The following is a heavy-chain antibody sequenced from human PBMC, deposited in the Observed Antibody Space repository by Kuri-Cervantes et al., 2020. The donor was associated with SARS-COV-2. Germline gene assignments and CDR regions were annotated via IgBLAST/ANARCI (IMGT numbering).Heavy chain of an antibody. CDR3: ARALKRITIFSTRYYFDY. D-gene: IGHD3-9*01. Sequence: ASVKVSCKASGYTFTSYGISWVRQAPGQGLEWMGWMNPNSGNTGYAQKFQGRVTMTRNTSISTAYMELSSLRSEDTAVYYCARALKRITIFSTRYYFDYWGQGTLVTVSS. V-gene: IGHV1-8*02. J-gene: IGHJ4*02. CDR1: GYTFTSYG. CDR2: MNPNSGNT.